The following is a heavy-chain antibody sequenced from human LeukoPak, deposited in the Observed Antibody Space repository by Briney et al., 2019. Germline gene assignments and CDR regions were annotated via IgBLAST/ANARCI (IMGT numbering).Heavy chain of an antibody. J-gene: IGHJ5*02. CDR1: GGSSSSYY. V-gene: IGHV4-34*01. Sequence: SETLSLTCTVYGGSSSSYYWSWIRQPPGRGLEWIGEINHGGGTKYNPSLKSRVTISVDPSNNQFSLRLSSVTAADTAVYYCASHYASASSWFDPWGQGTLVTVSS. D-gene: IGHD3-10*01. CDR3: ASHYASASSWFDP. CDR2: INHGGGT.